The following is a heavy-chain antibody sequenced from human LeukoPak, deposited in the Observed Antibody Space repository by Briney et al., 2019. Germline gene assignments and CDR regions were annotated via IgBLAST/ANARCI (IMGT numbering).Heavy chain of an antibody. CDR3: AREGSQSGMDV. J-gene: IGHJ6*02. CDR1: GYALSGYY. D-gene: IGHD2-15*01. V-gene: IGHV1-2*06. Sequence: ASVKVSCKASGYALSGYYMHWVRQAPGQGLEWMGRINPNSGGTNYLQTFQGRVTMTSNTSISTAYMELIRLTSDDTAVYYCAREGSQSGMDVWGQGTTITVSS. CDR2: INPNSGGT.